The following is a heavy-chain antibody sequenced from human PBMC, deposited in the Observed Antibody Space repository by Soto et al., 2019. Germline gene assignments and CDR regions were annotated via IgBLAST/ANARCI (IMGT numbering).Heavy chain of an antibody. CDR3: ARHRGNYGDWAFDF. J-gene: IGHJ4*02. D-gene: IGHD4-17*01. V-gene: IGHV4-39*01. Sequence: QLLLQESGPGLVKPSETLSLTCAVSGASISESSHYWAWIRQPPGKGLEWIASIYYTGRTYYNPPLSSRLTISVDTCRDQCSLNLSSVTAADMAVYYCARHRGNYGDWAFDFWGQGTLVPVSS. CDR2: IYYTGRT. CDR1: GASISESSHY.